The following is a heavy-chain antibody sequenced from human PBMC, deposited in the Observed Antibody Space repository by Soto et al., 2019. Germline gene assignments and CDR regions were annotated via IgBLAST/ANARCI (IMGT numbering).Heavy chain of an antibody. CDR1: GYTFTSYD. CDR2: MNPNSGNT. D-gene: IGHD2-15*01. V-gene: IGHV1-8*01. CDR3: ARERGAYCSGGSCYRDYGMDV. Sequence: GASVKVPCKASGYTFTSYDINWVRQATGQGLEWMGWMNPNSGNTGYAQKFQGRVTMTRNTSISTAYMELSSLRSEDTAVYYCARERGAYCSGGSCYRDYGMDVWGQGTTVTVSS. J-gene: IGHJ6*02.